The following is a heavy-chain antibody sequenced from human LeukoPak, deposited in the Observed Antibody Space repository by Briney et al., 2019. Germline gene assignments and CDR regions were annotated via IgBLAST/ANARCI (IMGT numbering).Heavy chain of an antibody. J-gene: IGHJ6*03. CDR2: INPNSGGI. D-gene: IGHD2-15*01. V-gene: IGHV1-2*02. Sequence: ASVKVSRKASGYSFTGYYMHWVRQAPGQGPEWMGWINPNSGGINYVQKFQGRVTMTRDTSMSTAYMELSRLRSDDTAVYFCARDRNYCSGGSCYAYHYYYYMDVWGKGTTVTVS. CDR1: GYSFTGYY. CDR3: ARDRNYCSGGSCYAYHYYYYMDV.